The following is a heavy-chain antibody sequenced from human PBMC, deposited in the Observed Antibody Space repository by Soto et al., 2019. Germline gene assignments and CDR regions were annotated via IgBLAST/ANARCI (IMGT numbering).Heavy chain of an antibody. CDR1: GFTFTSSA. D-gene: IGHD6-13*01. CDR2: IVVGSGNT. Sequence: PSVKVSCKASGFTFTSSAMQWVRQARGQRLEWIGWIVVGSGNTNYAQKFQERVTITRDMSTSTAYMELSSLRSEDTAVYYCAADSPGYSSSWYYYYGMDVWSQGTTVIVSS. CDR3: AADSPGYSSSWYYYYGMDV. J-gene: IGHJ6*02. V-gene: IGHV1-58*02.